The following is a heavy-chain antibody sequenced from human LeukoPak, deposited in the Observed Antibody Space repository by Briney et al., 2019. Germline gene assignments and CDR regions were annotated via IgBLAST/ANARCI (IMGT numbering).Heavy chain of an antibody. V-gene: IGHV3-7*01. CDR2: IKPDGSEK. CDR1: VFIFHNYW. Sequence: PGGPLRLSCAASVFIFHNYWMSWLRHAPGKALEWVANIKPDGSEKQFVDSLRGRFTVSRDNAKNSLYLQMNSLRVEDTAVYFCARVLPYGSACFEYWGQGTLVTVSS. CDR3: ARVLPYGSACFEY. D-gene: IGHD6-25*01. J-gene: IGHJ4*02.